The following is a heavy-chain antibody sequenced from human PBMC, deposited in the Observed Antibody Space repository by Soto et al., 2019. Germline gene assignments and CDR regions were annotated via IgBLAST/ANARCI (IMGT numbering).Heavy chain of an antibody. J-gene: IGHJ4*02. CDR3: AREGFPLSSSWIYFDY. Sequence: PGGSLRLSCAASGFTFSDYYMDWVRQAPGKGLEWVGRIRNKDNRYTTEYAASVKGRCSISGDDSKNSLYLQMNSLRAEDTAVYYCAREGFPLSSSWIYFDYWGQGTLVTVSS. V-gene: IGHV3-72*01. D-gene: IGHD6-13*01. CDR2: IRNKDNRYTT. CDR1: GFTFSDYY.